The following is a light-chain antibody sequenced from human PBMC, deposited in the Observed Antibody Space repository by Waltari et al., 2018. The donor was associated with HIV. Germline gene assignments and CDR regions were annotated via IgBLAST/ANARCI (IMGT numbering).Light chain of an antibody. J-gene: IGLJ2*01. CDR1: SSHIGAGYG. CDR3: QSYDSSLSVI. V-gene: IGLV1-40*01. Sequence: QPELPQPPSASGAPRQTVTISCPASSSHIGAGYGVHWYQHLPGAAPQLLISDTNNRPSGVPDRFSGSKSGTSASLAITGLQVEDEGDYFCQSYDSSLSVIFGGGTKLTVL. CDR2: DTN.